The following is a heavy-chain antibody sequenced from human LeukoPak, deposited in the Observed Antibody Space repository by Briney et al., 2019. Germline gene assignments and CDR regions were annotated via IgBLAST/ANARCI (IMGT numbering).Heavy chain of an antibody. J-gene: IGHJ5*02. V-gene: IGHV1-24*01. CDR3: ATDFLGFDP. CDR1: GSTLTELS. D-gene: IGHD2/OR15-2a*01. CDR2: FDPEDGEP. Sequence: ASVKVSCEVSGSTLTELSMHWVRQAPGEGLEWMGGFDPEDGEPIYAQKFQGRVTMTEDTSTDTAHMELSSLRSEDTAVYYCATDFLGFDPWGQGTLVTVSS.